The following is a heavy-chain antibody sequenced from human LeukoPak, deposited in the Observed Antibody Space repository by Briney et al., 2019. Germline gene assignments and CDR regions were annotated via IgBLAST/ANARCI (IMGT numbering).Heavy chain of an antibody. CDR1: GFTFSSYA. D-gene: IGHD1-26*01. CDR3: ARGIVGATED. J-gene: IGHJ4*02. CDR2: INGSGGST. V-gene: IGHV3-23*01. Sequence: GGSLRLSCAASGFTFSSYAMSWVRQAPGKGLEWVSDINGSGGSTYYADSVKGRFTISRDNSKNTLYLQMNSLRAEDTAVYYCARGIVGATEDWGQGTLVTVSS.